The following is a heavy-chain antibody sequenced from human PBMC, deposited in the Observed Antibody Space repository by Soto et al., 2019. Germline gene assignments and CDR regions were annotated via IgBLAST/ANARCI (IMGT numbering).Heavy chain of an antibody. CDR2: IYHSGST. CDR3: ARASRSFRHV. V-gene: IGHV4-59*12. Sequence: PSETLSLPCCVYGDSISDYYWSWIRQPPGKGLEWIGYIYHSGSTYYNPSLKSRVTISVDTSKNQFSLKLRSLNAAETAVYYCARASRSFRHVWGQATTVA. CDR1: GDSISDYY. J-gene: IGHJ6*02.